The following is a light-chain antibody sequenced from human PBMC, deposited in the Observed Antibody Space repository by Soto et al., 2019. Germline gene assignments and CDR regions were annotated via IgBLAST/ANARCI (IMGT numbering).Light chain of an antibody. V-gene: IGKV1-5*01. CDR1: QGISSW. Sequence: DIQLSQSPSFLSASVGDRVTITCRASQGISSWLAWYQQKPGKAPKLLIYDASSLESGVPSRFSGSGSGTEFTLTISSLQPDDFATYYCQQYNSYRLTFGGGTKVDIK. CDR3: QQYNSYRLT. CDR2: DAS. J-gene: IGKJ4*01.